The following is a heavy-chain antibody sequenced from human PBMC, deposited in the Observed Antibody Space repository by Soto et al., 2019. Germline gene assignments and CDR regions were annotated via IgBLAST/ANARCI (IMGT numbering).Heavy chain of an antibody. CDR1: GGSISSYY. Sequence: PETLSLTCTVSGGSISSYYWSWIRQPPGKGLEWIGYIYYSGSTNYNPSLKSRVTISVDTSKNQFSLKLSSVTAADTAVYYCARDRGDILTGPYFDYWGQGTLVTVSS. J-gene: IGHJ4*02. CDR3: ARDRGDILTGPYFDY. D-gene: IGHD3-9*01. V-gene: IGHV4-59*01. CDR2: IYYSGST.